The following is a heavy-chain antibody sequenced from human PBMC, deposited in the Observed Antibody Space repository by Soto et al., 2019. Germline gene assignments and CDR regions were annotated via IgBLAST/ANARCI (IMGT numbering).Heavy chain of an antibody. CDR1: GFTFSSYA. CDR3: AKGAYSSSSVVWSSWNYYYYYMDV. Sequence: EVQLLESGGGLVQPGGSLRLSCAASGFTFSSYAMSWVRQAPGKGLEWVSAISGSGGSTYYADSVKGRFTISRDNSKNTLYLQMNSLRDEDTAVYYCAKGAYSSSSVVWSSWNYYYYYMDVWGKGTTVTVSS. J-gene: IGHJ6*03. D-gene: IGHD6-6*01. CDR2: ISGSGGST. V-gene: IGHV3-23*01.